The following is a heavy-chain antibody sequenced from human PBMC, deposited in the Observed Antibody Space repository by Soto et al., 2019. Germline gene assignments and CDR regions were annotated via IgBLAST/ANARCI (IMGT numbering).Heavy chain of an antibody. D-gene: IGHD6-19*01. CDR3: ARDTIAKSSGWYVGLNY. V-gene: IGHV3-33*01. CDR2: IWYDGSNK. J-gene: IGHJ4*02. CDR1: GFTFSSYG. Sequence: QVQLVESGGGVVQPGRSLRLSCAASGFTFSSYGMHWVRQAPGKGLEWVAVIWYDGSNKYYADSVKGRFTISRDNSKNTLYLQMNSLRAEDTAVYYCARDTIAKSSGWYVGLNYWGQGTLVTVSS.